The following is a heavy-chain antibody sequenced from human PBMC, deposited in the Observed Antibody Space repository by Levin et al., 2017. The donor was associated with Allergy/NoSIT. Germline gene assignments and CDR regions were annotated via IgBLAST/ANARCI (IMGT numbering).Heavy chain of an antibody. Sequence: PAASVKVSCKASGYNFNNYFMHWVRQVPGQGLEWMGWINPKNGVANYVQNFQGRVTMTRDTSISTAYMELNRLTSDDTAVYYCARGRTVMISSFLYWGQGTLVTVSS. CDR1: GYNFNNYF. D-gene: IGHD3/OR15-3a*01. CDR2: INPKNGVA. CDR3: ARGRTVMISSFLY. J-gene: IGHJ4*02. V-gene: IGHV1-2*02.